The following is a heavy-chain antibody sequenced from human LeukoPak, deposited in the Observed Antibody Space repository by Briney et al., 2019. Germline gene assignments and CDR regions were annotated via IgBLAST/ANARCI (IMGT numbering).Heavy chain of an antibody. V-gene: IGHV1-18*01. D-gene: IGHD2-15*01. Sequence: GVSVTVSCKASGYTFTSYGISWVRQAPGQGLEWMGWISAYNGNTNYAQKLQGRVTMTTDTSTSTAYMELRSLRSDDTAVYYCARVWWSEPADNNWFDPWGQGTLVTVSS. CDR3: ARVWWSEPADNNWFDP. J-gene: IGHJ5*02. CDR1: GYTFTSYG. CDR2: ISAYNGNT.